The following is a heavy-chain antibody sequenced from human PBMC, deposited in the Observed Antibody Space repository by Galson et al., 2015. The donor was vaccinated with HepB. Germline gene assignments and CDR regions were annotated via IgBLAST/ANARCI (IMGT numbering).Heavy chain of an antibody. D-gene: IGHD2-15*01. V-gene: IGHV1-18*01. CDR2: ISGYNSKK. J-gene: IGHJ5*02. CDR3: ARGAPVVGVSATQSNWFDP. CDR1: GYTFSSYS. Sequence: SVKVSCKASGYTFSSYSITWVRQAPGQGLEWMGWISGYNSKKNYAQKFQGRVTMTTDTSTSTAYMELRSLRSDDTAVYYCARGAPVVGVSATQSNWFDPWGQGTRVTVSS.